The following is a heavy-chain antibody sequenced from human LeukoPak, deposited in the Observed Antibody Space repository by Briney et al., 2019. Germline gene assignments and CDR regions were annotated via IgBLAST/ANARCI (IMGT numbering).Heavy chain of an antibody. V-gene: IGHV4-39*01. CDR2: IYYSGST. J-gene: IGHJ4*02. CDR1: GVSISSSSYY. Sequence: SETLSLTCTVSGVSISSSSYYWGWIRQPPGKGVEWIGRIYYSGSTYYNPSLKSRVTISVDTTENQFSLKLSSVTAADTAVYYCARHVQGYIVVPAAVDYWGQGTLVTVSS. D-gene: IGHD2-2*01. CDR3: ARHVQGYIVVPAAVDY.